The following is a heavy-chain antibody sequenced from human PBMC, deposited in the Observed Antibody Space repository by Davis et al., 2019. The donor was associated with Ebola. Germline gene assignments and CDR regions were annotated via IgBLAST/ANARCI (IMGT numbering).Heavy chain of an antibody. V-gene: IGHV3-11*01. J-gene: IGHJ4*02. Sequence: GESLKISCEASGFIFSDYYMSWIRQAPGKGLEWISFITISGDSTQYTDSVKGRFTISRDNAKNSMYLQMDSLRAEDTAVYYCANPLYYYDSSATGYWGQGTLVTVSS. D-gene: IGHD3-22*01. CDR3: ANPLYYYDSSATGY. CDR1: GFIFSDYY. CDR2: ITISGDST.